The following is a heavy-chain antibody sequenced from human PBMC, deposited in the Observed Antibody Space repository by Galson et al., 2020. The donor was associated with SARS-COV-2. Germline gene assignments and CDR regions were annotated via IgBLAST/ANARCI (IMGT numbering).Heavy chain of an antibody. CDR1: GFTFNTYS. J-gene: IGHJ3*01. Sequence: GESLKISCAASGFTFNTYSMNWVRQAPGKGLEWVSFISSSSYIYYAHSVKGRCTTSRDNAKNSLYLQTNSLRAEYTAVYSWASAQWRKIFRVVTEVLDALEVWGQGTMVTVSS. CDR2: ISSSSYI. D-gene: IGHD3-3*01. V-gene: IGHV3-21*01. CDR3: ASAQWRKIFRVVTEVLDALEV.